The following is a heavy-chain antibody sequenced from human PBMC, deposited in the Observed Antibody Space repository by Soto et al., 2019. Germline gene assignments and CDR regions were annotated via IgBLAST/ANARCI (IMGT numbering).Heavy chain of an antibody. CDR3: AIGGLWYGNQWYYYYGMDV. J-gene: IGHJ6*02. CDR1: GYTFTSYD. Sequence: QVQLVQSGAEVKKPGASVKVSCKASGYTFTSYDINWVRQATGQGLEWMGWMNPNSGNTGYAQKFQGRVTMTRNTSISTAYMELSSLRSEDTAVYYCAIGGLWYGNQWYYYYGMDVWGQGSTVTVSS. V-gene: IGHV1-8*01. CDR2: MNPNSGNT. D-gene: IGHD2-21*01.